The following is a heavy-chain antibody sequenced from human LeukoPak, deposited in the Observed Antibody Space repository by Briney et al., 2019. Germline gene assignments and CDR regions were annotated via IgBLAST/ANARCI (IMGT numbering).Heavy chain of an antibody. CDR3: AKGVVVAPDVTPFDY. J-gene: IGHJ4*02. D-gene: IGHD2-2*01. CDR2: ISGRGASK. Sequence: PGGSLRLSCAASGFTFNSYGMHWVRQAPGKGLERVSGISGRGASKYYADSVKGRFTISRDNSKNTLYLQMNSLRAEDTAVYYCAKGVVVAPDVTPFDYWGQGTLVTVSS. V-gene: IGHV3-23*01. CDR1: GFTFNSYG.